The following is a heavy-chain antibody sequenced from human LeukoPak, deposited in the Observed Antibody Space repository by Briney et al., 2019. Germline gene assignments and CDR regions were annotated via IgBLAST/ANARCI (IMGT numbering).Heavy chain of an antibody. CDR1: GGSISSYY. Sequence: SETLSLTCTVSGGSISSYYWSWIRQPPGKGLEWIAYIYYSGSTNYNPSLKSRVTISVDTSKNQFSLKLSSVTAADTAVYYCARYVWGSYPTFEDYWSQGTLVTVSS. J-gene: IGHJ4*02. D-gene: IGHD3-16*02. V-gene: IGHV4-59*01. CDR2: IYYSGST. CDR3: ARYVWGSYPTFEDY.